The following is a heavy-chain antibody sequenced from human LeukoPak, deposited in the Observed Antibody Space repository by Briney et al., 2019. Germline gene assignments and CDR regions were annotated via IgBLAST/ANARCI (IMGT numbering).Heavy chain of an antibody. V-gene: IGHV3-11*01. CDR3: ARDSLITSGGNQGSFCFDP. D-gene: IGHD2-15*01. CDR1: GFTFSDYY. CDR2: ISSSGSTI. Sequence: GGSLRLSCAASGFTFSDYYMSWIRQAPGKGLEWVSYISSSGSTIYYADSVKGRFTISRDNAKNSLYLQMNSLRAEDTAVYYCARDSLITSGGNQGSFCFDPWGQGTLVTVSS. J-gene: IGHJ5*02.